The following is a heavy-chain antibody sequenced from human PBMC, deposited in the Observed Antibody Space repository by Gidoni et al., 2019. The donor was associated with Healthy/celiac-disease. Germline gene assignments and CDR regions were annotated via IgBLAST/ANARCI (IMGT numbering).Heavy chain of an antibody. CDR2: IYSGGST. V-gene: IGHV3-66*01. D-gene: IGHD1-26*01. Sequence: EVQLVESGGGLVQPGGSLRLSCAASGFTVSSNYMSWVRQAPGKGLEWVSVIYSGGSTYYADSVKGRFTISRDNSKNTLYLQMNSLRAEDTAVYYCARARVGASDDAFDIWGQGTMVTVSS. CDR1: GFTVSSNY. J-gene: IGHJ3*02. CDR3: ARARVGASDDAFDI.